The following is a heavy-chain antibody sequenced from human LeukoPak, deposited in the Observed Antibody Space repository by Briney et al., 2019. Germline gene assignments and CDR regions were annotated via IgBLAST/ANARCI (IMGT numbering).Heavy chain of an antibody. Sequence: SQTLSLTCAVSGGSISSGGYSWRWIRQPPGKGLEWIGYIYHSGSTYYNPSPKSRVTISVDRSKNQFSLKLSSVTAADTAVYYCARGPYGSGAFDYWGQGTLVTVSS. J-gene: IGHJ4*02. D-gene: IGHD3-10*01. CDR3: ARGPYGSGAFDY. CDR1: GGSISSGGYS. V-gene: IGHV4-30-2*01. CDR2: IYHSGST.